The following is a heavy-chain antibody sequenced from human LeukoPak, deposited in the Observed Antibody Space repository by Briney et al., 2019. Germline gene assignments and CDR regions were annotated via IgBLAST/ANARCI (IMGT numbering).Heavy chain of an antibody. CDR2: ISSSYSTI. D-gene: IGHD6-19*01. Sequence: PGGSLRLSCAASGFTFSSYEMNWVRQAPGKGLEWVSYISSSYSTIYYADSVKGRFTISRDNAKNSLYLQMNSLRAEDTATYYCARGNLFTGWYDLYYFDYWGQGTLVTVSS. J-gene: IGHJ4*02. CDR3: ARGNLFTGWYDLYYFDY. V-gene: IGHV3-48*03. CDR1: GFTFSSYE.